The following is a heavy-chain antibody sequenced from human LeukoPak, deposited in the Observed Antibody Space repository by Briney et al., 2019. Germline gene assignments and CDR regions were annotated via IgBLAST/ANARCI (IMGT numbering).Heavy chain of an antibody. D-gene: IGHD3-10*01. V-gene: IGHV3-20*04. CDR1: GFTFSSYW. CDR2: INWNAGST. CDR3: ARVMYHDSGSYYQYFHH. J-gene: IGHJ4*02. Sequence: GGSLRLSCAASGFTFSSYWMHWVRQVSGKGLEWVSSINWNAGSTTYADSVKGRFTISRDNANNSLYLQMNSLRAEDTALYYCARVMYHDSGSYYQYFHHWGQGTPVTVSS.